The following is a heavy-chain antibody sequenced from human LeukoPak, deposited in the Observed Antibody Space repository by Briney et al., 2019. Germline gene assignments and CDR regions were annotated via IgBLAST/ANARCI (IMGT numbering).Heavy chain of an antibody. Sequence: PSETLSLTCTVSGGSISSYYWSWIRQPPGKGLEWIGYIYYTGSTNYNPCLKSRVTISVDTSKNQFSLKLSSVTAADTAVYYCARDGRGYSSGDAFDIWGQGTMVTVSS. CDR2: IYYTGST. CDR3: ARDGRGYSSGDAFDI. CDR1: GGSISSYY. J-gene: IGHJ3*02. V-gene: IGHV4-59*01. D-gene: IGHD6-19*01.